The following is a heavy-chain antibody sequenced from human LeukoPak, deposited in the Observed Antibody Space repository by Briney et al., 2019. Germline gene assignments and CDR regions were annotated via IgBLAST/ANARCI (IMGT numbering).Heavy chain of an antibody. Sequence: PSETLSLTCSVSGGSISGYYGTWLRHPPGKGLEGFVHIYYNGKANYNPSLESRITISVDTSKNKIYLKLNSVTAADTAIYYCAKFGADYDMYVWGQGRTVAVSS. V-gene: IGHV4-59*01. D-gene: IGHD3-16*01. CDR1: GGSISGYY. CDR2: IYYNGKA. J-gene: IGHJ6*02. CDR3: AKFGADYDMYV.